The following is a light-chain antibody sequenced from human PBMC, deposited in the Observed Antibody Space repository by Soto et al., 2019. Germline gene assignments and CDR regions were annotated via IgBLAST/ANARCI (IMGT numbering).Light chain of an antibody. Sequence: EIVLTQSPGTLSLSPGDRATLSCRASQRVSFNFLAWYQQKPGQAPRLLVYGASSRATGIPDRFSGSGSGTDFTLTISRLEPEDFAVYYCPQYGNSPPWTFGQGTKVEIK. J-gene: IGKJ1*01. V-gene: IGKV3-20*01. CDR1: QRVSFNF. CDR2: GAS. CDR3: PQYGNSPPWT.